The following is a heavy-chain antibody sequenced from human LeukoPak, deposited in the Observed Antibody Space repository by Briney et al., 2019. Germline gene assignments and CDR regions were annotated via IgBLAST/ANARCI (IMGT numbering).Heavy chain of an antibody. CDR3: ARAYQQSFLYYYDSSGYPNWFDP. Sequence: ASLTLSCKASGGTFSSFASSWVRQAPGKGLEWMGRIFPILGIDNYAQNFQGRVTITADKSTSTAYMELSSLRSEDTAVYYCARAYQQSFLYYYDSSGYPNWFDPWGQGTLVTVSS. D-gene: IGHD3-22*01. CDR2: IFPILGID. CDR1: GGTFSSFA. J-gene: IGHJ5*02. V-gene: IGHV1-69*04.